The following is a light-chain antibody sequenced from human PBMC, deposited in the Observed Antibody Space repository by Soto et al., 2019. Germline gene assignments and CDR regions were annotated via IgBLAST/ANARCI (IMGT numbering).Light chain of an antibody. CDR2: AAS. J-gene: IGKJ3*01. CDR3: QKYNSAPFT. Sequence: DIQMTQSPSSLSASVGDRVTITCRASQAISNYLAWYQQKPGEVPKVLIYAASTLQSEVPSRFSGSGSGTDFTLTISSLQPEDVATYYYQKYNSAPFTFGPGTNVHIK. V-gene: IGKV1-27*01. CDR1: QAISNY.